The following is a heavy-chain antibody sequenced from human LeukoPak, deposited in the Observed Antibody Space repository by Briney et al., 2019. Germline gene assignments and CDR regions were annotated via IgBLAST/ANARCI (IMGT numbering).Heavy chain of an antibody. D-gene: IGHD6-13*01. J-gene: IGHJ6*03. CDR3: AKASAGTDYYYYMDV. CDR2: IRYDGSNK. CDR1: GFTFSSYG. Sequence: GGSLRLSCAASGFTFSSYGMHWVRQAPGKGLEWVAFIRYDGSNKYYADSVKGRFTISRDNSKNTLYLQMNSLRAEDTAVYYCAKASAGTDYYYYMDVWGKGTTVTISS. V-gene: IGHV3-30*02.